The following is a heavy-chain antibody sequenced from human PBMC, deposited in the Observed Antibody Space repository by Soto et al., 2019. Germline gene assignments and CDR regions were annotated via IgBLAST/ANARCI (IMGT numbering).Heavy chain of an antibody. Sequence: PSETLSLTCTVSGGSISSSSYYWGWIRQPPGKGLEWIGSIYYSGSTYYNPSLKSRVTISVDTSKNQFSLKLSSVTAADTAVYYCARRDYGDRENDYWGQGTLVTVSS. V-gene: IGHV4-39*01. CDR3: ARRDYGDRENDY. CDR1: GGSISSSSYY. D-gene: IGHD4-17*01. J-gene: IGHJ4*02. CDR2: IYYSGST.